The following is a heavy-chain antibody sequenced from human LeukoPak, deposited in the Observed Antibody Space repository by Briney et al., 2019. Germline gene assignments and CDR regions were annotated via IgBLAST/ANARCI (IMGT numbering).Heavy chain of an antibody. V-gene: IGHV5-51*01. D-gene: IGHD3-10*01. CDR1: GYSFTSYW. Sequence: GESLKISCKGSGYSFTSYWIGWVRPMPGKGLEWMGIIYPGDSDTRYSPSFQGQVTISADKSISTAYLQWSSLKASDTAMYYCARLRITMARGVITLFDYWGQGTLVTVSS. J-gene: IGHJ4*02. CDR3: ARLRITMARGVITLFDY. CDR2: IYPGDSDT.